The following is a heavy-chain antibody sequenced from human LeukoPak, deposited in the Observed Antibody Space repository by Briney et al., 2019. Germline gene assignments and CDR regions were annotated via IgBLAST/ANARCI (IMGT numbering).Heavy chain of an antibody. J-gene: IGHJ6*03. CDR3: AKDGDTMSGTYYYDMDV. CDR2: IRYDGSNK. V-gene: IGHV3-30*02. CDR1: GLTFSNFG. Sequence: GGSLRLSCAASGLTFSNFGMHWVRQAPGKGLEWVAFIRYDGSNKYYADSVKGRFTISRDNSKNTLYLQMNSLRGEDTAVYYCAKDGDTMSGTYYYDMDVWGKGTTVTIS. D-gene: IGHD1-26*01.